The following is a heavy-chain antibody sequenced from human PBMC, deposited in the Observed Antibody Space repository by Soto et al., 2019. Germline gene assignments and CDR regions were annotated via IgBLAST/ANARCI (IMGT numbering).Heavy chain of an antibody. Sequence: QVQLQESGPGLVKPSGTLSLTCAVSGGSISSSNWWMWVRQPPGKGLKGIGEIYHSGSTNYNPSLKSRVTISVEKSKIQFSLKLSSATPADTAVYYCARGMMTTVTVFDYWGQGPRSPSPQ. CDR1: GGSISSSNW. CDR3: ARGMMTTVTVFDY. V-gene: IGHV4-4*02. CDR2: IYHSGST. D-gene: IGHD4-17*01. J-gene: IGHJ4*02.